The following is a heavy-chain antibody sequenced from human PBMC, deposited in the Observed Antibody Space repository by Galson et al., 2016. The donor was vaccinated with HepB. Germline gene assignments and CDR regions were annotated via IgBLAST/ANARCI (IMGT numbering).Heavy chain of an antibody. Sequence: SLRLSCAASGFTFSSHWMHWVRQAPGKGLAWVSRINTDGSSTNYADSVKGRFTISRDNTKNALYLQMNSLRADDTAVYYCARVKFGSSSVLDYWGRGTLVTVSS. V-gene: IGHV3-74*01. J-gene: IGHJ4*02. D-gene: IGHD6-6*01. CDR1: GFTFSSHW. CDR2: INTDGSST. CDR3: ARVKFGSSSVLDY.